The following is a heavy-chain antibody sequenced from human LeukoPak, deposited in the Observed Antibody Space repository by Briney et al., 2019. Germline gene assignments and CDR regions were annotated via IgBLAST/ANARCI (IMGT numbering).Heavy chain of an antibody. D-gene: IGHD6-13*01. CDR1: LVTFSNDW. CDR2: LQQDVVQK. CDR3: KRVRAGYYFDL. Sequence: GGSLRLSSAASLVTFSNDWMTWVRQAPGKGLGWVATLQQDVVQKYYVDSVKGRFTISRDNAKNSLDLQMNSMRAEDTAVYYCKRVRAGYYFDLWGRGTMVTVSS. J-gene: IGHJ4*02. V-gene: IGHV3-7*01.